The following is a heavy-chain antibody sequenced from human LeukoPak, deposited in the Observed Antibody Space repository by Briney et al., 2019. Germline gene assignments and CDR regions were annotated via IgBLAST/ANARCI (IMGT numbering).Heavy chain of an antibody. J-gene: IGHJ4*02. CDR2: IYSGGST. CDR1: GFTVSSNY. Sequence: GGSLRLSCAASGFTVSSNYMSWVRQAPGKGLEWVSVIYSGGSTYYADSVKGRFTISRDNSKNTLYLQMGSLRAEDMAVYYCARDNPNDYGAFDYWGQGTLVTVSS. D-gene: IGHD4-17*01. V-gene: IGHV3-66*01. CDR3: ARDNPNDYGAFDY.